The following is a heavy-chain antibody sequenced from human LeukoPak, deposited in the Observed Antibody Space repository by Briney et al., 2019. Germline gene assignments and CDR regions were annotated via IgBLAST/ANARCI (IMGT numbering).Heavy chain of an antibody. D-gene: IGHD6-19*01. J-gene: IGHJ4*02. CDR3: ARDEIIAVAERSLDY. CDR1: GYTFTSYG. CDR2: ISAYNGNT. Sequence: ASVKVSCKVSGYTFTSYGISWVRQAPGQGLEWMGWISAYNGNTNYAQKLQGRVTMTTDTSTSTAYMELRSLRSDDTAVYYCARDEIIAVAERSLDYWGQGALDTVSS. V-gene: IGHV1-18*01.